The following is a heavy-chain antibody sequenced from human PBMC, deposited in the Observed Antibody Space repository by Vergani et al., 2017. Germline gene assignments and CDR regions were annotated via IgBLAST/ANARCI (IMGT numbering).Heavy chain of an antibody. CDR2: IGNDGINT. D-gene: IGHD2-21*02. V-gene: IGHV3-30*02. CDR3: AKYLRDSTDGLPDS. CDR1: GFTFSNFG. Sequence: QVQFVESAGGVVQPGGYLRLSCDASGFTFSNFGMHWIRQAPGKGLEWLAYIGNDGINTRYRDAVKGRFTVSRDNSKDILYLQMDSLRSEDTALYSCAKYLRDSTDGLPDSWGPGTLVIVSS. J-gene: IGHJ4*02.